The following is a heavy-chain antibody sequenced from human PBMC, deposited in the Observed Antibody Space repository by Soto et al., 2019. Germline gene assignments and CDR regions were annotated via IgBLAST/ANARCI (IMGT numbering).Heavy chain of an antibody. D-gene: IGHD6-13*01. CDR3: AKDRISIAGAGIDY. Sequence: EGSLRLSCAASGFTFSSYGMHWVRQAPGQGLEWVAVISYDGSNKYYADSVKGRFTISRDNSKNTLYLQMNSLRAEDTAVYYCAKDRISIAGAGIDYWGQGTLVTVS. CDR2: ISYDGSNK. J-gene: IGHJ4*02. V-gene: IGHV3-30*18. CDR1: GFTFSSYG.